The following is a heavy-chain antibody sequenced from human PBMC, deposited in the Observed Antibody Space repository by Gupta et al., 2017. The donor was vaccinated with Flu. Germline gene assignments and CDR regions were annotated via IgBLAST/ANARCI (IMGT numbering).Heavy chain of an antibody. D-gene: IGHD3-10*01. V-gene: IGHV1-2*02. CDR1: Y. CDR2: INPNSGGT. Sequence: YMKWVRQAPGQGLEWMGWINPNSGGTNYAQKFQGRVTRTRDTSISTAYMELSRLRSDDTAVYYCARRGGGFSGRAREAFDIWGQGTRGTVSS. J-gene: IGHJ3*02. CDR3: ARRGGGFSGRAREAFDI.